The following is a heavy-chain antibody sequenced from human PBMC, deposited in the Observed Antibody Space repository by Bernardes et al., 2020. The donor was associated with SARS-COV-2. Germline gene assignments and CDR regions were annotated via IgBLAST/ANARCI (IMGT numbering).Heavy chain of an antibody. D-gene: IGHD5-18*01. CDR3: ARVDTAMVMTYYYYGMDV. Sequence: ATGQYLACVSALGTAGDTYSPGSVQGRFPISRENAKNSLYLQMNSLRDGDTAVYYCARVDTAMVMTYYYYGMDVWGQGITVTVYS. V-gene: IGHV3-13*01. CDR2: LGTAGDT. J-gene: IGHJ6*02.